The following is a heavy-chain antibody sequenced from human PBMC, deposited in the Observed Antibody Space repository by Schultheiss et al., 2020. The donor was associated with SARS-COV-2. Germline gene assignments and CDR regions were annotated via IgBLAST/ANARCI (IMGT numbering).Heavy chain of an antibody. CDR1: GFTFSSYA. CDR2: ISGSGGST. D-gene: IGHD3-16*01. CDR3: ARDQDESNVYLIDY. Sequence: GGSLRLSCAASGFTFSSYAMSWVRQAPGKGLEWVSAISGSGGSTYYADSVKGRFTISRDNSKNTLYLQMNSLRAEDTAVYYCARDQDESNVYLIDYWGQGTLVTVSS. V-gene: IGHV3-23*01. J-gene: IGHJ4*02.